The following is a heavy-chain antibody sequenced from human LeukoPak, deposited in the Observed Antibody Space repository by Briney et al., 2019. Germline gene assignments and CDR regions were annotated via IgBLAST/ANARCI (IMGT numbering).Heavy chain of an antibody. CDR1: GYTFTGYY. CDR2: INPNSGGT. Sequence: ASVKVSCKASGYTFTGYYMHWVRQAPGQGLQWMGRINPNSGGTNYAQKFQGRVTMTRDTSISTAYMKLSRLRSDDTAVYYCARTRGSVAGYYYFDYWGQGTLVTVSS. D-gene: IGHD6-19*01. CDR3: ARTRGSVAGYYYFDY. J-gene: IGHJ4*02. V-gene: IGHV1-2*06.